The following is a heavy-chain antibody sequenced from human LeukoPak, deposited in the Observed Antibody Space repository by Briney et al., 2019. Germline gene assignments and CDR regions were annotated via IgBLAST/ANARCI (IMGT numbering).Heavy chain of an antibody. CDR2: IYYSGST. Sequence: SETLSLTCTVSGGSISSGSYYWSWIRQPAGKGLEWIGYIYYSGSTDYNPSLKSRVTISVDTSKNQFSLKLSSVTAADTAVYYCARHRASYGVDIWGQGTMVTVSS. J-gene: IGHJ3*02. CDR3: ARHRASYGVDI. V-gene: IGHV4-61*10. CDR1: GGSISSGSYY. D-gene: IGHD2-21*01.